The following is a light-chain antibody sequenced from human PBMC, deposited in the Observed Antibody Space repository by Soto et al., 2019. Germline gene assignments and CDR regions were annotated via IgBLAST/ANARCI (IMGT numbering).Light chain of an antibody. Sequence: EIVLTQSPGTLSLSPGERATLSCRASQSVSSSYLAWYQQKPGQAPRLLISGASTRATGIPDRFSGSGSGTDFTLTVSRLEPEDFAVYYCQQYATSPRTFGQGTKVEVQ. CDR2: GAS. CDR1: QSVSSSY. J-gene: IGKJ1*01. V-gene: IGKV3-20*01. CDR3: QQYATSPRT.